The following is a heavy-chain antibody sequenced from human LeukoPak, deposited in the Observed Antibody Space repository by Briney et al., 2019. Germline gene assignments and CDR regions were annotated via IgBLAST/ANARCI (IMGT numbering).Heavy chain of an antibody. CDR2: INPNGGGT. D-gene: IGHD2-15*01. J-gene: IGHJ4*02. CDR1: GYTFTGYY. CDR3: ARTGQLYCSSSSCEGDY. Sequence: ASVKVSCKASGYTFTGYYMHWVRQAPGQGLEWMGWINPNGGGTNYAQKFQGRVTMTRDTSISTAYMELSRLTSDDTAVYYCARTGQLYCSSSSCEGDYWGQGTLVTVSS. V-gene: IGHV1-2*02.